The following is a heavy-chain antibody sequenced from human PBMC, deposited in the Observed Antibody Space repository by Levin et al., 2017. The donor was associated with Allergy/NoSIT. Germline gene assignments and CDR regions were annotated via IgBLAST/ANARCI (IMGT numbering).Heavy chain of an antibody. CDR2: ISSSSSYI. V-gene: IGHV3-21*01. J-gene: IGHJ4*02. CDR3: ASDCRGDNSVCLPFEY. Sequence: GGSLRLSCVASGFPFSNYSMNWVRQAPGKGLEWVSSISSSSSYIYLADSVKGRFTVSRDNAKKSLFLQMNSLTAEDTAVYYCASDCRGDNSVCLPFEYWGQGTPVTVSS. D-gene: IGHD2-15*01. CDR1: GFPFSNYS.